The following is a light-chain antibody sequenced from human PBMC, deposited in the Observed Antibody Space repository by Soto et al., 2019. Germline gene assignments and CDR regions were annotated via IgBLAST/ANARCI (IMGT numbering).Light chain of an antibody. J-gene: IGLJ1*01. CDR2: EGN. Sequence: QSALTQPASVSGSPGQSITISCTGTSRDIGSYNLVSWYQQHPGKAPKLMIYEGNKRPSGVSNRFSASKSGNTASLTISGLQAEDEGDYYCCSYAGFSAVVFGSGTKV. V-gene: IGLV2-23*03. CDR3: CSYAGFSAVV. CDR1: SRDIGSYNL.